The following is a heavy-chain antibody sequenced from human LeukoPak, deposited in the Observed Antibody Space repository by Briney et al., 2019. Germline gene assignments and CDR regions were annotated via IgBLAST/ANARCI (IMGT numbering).Heavy chain of an antibody. D-gene: IGHD3-22*01. V-gene: IGHV3-23*01. Sequence: GALRLSCAASGFTFRSYGMSWVRQAPGKGLEWVSTISGSGGSRYHADSVKGRFTISRDNSKNTLYLQMNSLRAEDTAVYYCAKSDDSSGYWGSHFDYWGQGTLVTVSS. J-gene: IGHJ4*02. CDR2: ISGSGGSR. CDR3: AKSDDSSGYWGSHFDY. CDR1: GFTFRSYG.